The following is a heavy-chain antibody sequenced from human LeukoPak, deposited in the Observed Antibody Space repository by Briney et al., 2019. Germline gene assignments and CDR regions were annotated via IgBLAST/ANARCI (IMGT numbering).Heavy chain of an antibody. D-gene: IGHD5/OR15-5a*01. CDR2: VYYSGST. CDR1: GGSISRSSYY. Sequence: PSETLSLTCTVSGGSISRSSYYWGWIRQPPGKGLEWIGSVYYSGSTYYNPSLKSRVTISGDTSKNQFSLKLSSVTAADTAVYYCARTVRNFYDTGSYFDYWGQGTLVTVSS. J-gene: IGHJ4*02. V-gene: IGHV4-39*01. CDR3: ARTVRNFYDTGSYFDY.